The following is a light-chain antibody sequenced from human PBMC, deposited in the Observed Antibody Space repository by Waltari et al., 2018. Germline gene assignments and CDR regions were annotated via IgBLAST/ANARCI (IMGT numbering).Light chain of an antibody. CDR1: NSDVGSYNL. V-gene: IGLV2-23*02. Sequence: QSALTQAASVSGSPGQSITMSCTGTNSDVGSYNLVSWYQQNPGEAPKRMIFEVTKRPSGVSNRFSWSKSGNTASLTISGLQAEDGAHYYCFTYAGSRNWVFGGGTKLTVL. CDR3: FTYAGSRNWV. J-gene: IGLJ3*02. CDR2: EVT.